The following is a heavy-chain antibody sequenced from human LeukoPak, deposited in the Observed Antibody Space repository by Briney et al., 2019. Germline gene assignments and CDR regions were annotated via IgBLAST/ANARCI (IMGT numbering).Heavy chain of an antibody. CDR3: VRDKVSGPTLLDH. J-gene: IGHJ4*02. D-gene: IGHD5/OR15-5a*01. CDR1: GFTFSSYE. V-gene: IGHV3-48*03. Sequence: PGGSLRLSCAASGFTFSSYEMNWVRQVPGKGLEWVSCISSTSSTIYYADSVKGRFTISRDNAKNSLYLQMNSLRAEDTAVYHCVRDKVSGPTLLDHWGQGTLVTVSS. CDR2: ISSTSSTI.